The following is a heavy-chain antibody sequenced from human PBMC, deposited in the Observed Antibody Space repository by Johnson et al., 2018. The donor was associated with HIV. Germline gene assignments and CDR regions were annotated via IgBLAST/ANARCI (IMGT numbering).Heavy chain of an antibody. Sequence: VPLVESGGGLVQPGGSLRLSCAASGFTFRSNWMNWVRQAPGKGLEWVANIKEDGSEKYYVDSVRGRFTISRDNAKNLLYLQMNSLRVEDTAVYYCARPIARGASNIWGQGTMVTVSS. J-gene: IGHJ3*02. V-gene: IGHV3-7*05. D-gene: IGHD1-26*01. CDR2: IKEDGSEK. CDR3: ARPIARGASNI. CDR1: GFTFRSNW.